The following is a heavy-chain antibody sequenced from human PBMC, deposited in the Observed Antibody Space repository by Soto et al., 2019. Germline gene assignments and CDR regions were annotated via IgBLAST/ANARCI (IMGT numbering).Heavy chain of an antibody. CDR2: IVVGSGNT. J-gene: IGHJ3*02. CDR3: AAINSSGWYESERAFDI. Sequence: GASVKVSCTASGFTFTSSAVQWVRQARGQRLEWIGWIVVGSGNTNYAQKFQERVTITRDMSTSTAYMELSSLRSEDTAVYYCAAINSSGWYESERAFDIWGQGTMVTVSS. V-gene: IGHV1-58*01. D-gene: IGHD6-19*01. CDR1: GFTFTSSA.